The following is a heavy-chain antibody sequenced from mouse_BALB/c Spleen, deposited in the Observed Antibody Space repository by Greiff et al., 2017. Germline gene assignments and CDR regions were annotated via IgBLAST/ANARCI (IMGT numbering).Heavy chain of an antibody. D-gene: IGHD6-1*01. CDR1: GFNIKDTY. V-gene: IGHV14-3*02. J-gene: IGHJ2*01. Sequence: EVKLQESGAELVKPGASVKLSCTASGFNIKDTYMHWVKQRPEQGLEWIGRIDPANGNTKYDPKFQGKATITADTSSNTAYLQLSSLTSEDTAVYYCARGPLYYFDYWGQGTTLTVSS. CDR3: ARGPLYYFDY. CDR2: IDPANGNT.